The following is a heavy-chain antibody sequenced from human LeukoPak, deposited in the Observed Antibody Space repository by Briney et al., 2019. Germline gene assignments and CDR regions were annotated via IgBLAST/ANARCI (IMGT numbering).Heavy chain of an antibody. CDR1: RFTFSDYW. CDR3: ARDGTAAGLYFDL. D-gene: IGHD6-13*01. Sequence: GRPLRLSCAVSRFTFSDYWMNWVRQAPGKGLEWVASINQNGAEKSYVDSVKGRFTISRGNPKNSLYLQMSSLRAEDTAVYYCARDGTAAGLYFDLWGQGTLVTVSS. V-gene: IGHV3-7*01. CDR2: INQNGAEK. J-gene: IGHJ4*01.